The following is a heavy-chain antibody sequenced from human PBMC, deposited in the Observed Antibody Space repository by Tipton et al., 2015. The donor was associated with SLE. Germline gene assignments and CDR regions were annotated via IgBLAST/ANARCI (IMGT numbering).Heavy chain of an antibody. J-gene: IGHJ4*02. CDR2: INHSGST. CDR1: GYSISSGYY. D-gene: IGHD5-12*01. Sequence: TLSLTCTVSGYSISSGYYWSWIRQPPGKGLEWIGEINHSGSTNYNPSLKSRVTISVDTPKNQFSLKLSSVTAADTAVYYCARMRPHVDCLYFDYWGQGTLVTVSS. V-gene: IGHV4-38-2*02. CDR3: ARMRPHVDCLYFDY.